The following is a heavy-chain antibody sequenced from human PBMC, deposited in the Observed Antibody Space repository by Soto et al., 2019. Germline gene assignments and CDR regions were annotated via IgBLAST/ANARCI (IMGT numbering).Heavy chain of an antibody. CDR1: GFSFSSYG. CDR3: AKDESEWTDHFDY. CDR2: ISYDGTDE. Sequence: QVQLVESGGGVVQPGRSLRLSCAASGFSFSSYGMHWVRQAPGKGLEWVAMISYDGTDEYYADSVKGRFTISRDNSKNAIALQMNNLRPEDTAGSSGAKDESEWTDHFDYWGQGTLVTVSS. D-gene: IGHD3-3*01. J-gene: IGHJ4*02. V-gene: IGHV3-30*18.